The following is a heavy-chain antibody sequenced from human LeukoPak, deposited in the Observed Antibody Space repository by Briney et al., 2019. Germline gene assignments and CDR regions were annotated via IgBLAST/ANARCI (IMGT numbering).Heavy chain of an antibody. CDR2: IYPGDSDT. Sequence: GASLQISCKGSGSIFTSYWIGWVRQLPGKGLEWMGIIYPGDSDTRYSPSFQGQVTISADRSISTAYLQWSSLKASDTAMYYCARVGSGKAYWGQGTLVTVSS. V-gene: IGHV5-51*01. CDR3: ARVGSGKAY. CDR1: GSIFTSYW. D-gene: IGHD6-19*01. J-gene: IGHJ4*02.